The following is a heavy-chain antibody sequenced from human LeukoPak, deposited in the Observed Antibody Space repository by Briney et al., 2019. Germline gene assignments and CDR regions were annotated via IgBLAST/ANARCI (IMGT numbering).Heavy chain of an antibody. CDR3: ARDRHSSGWYFDY. D-gene: IGHD6-19*01. CDR2: IYSGGNT. V-gene: IGHV3-53*05. CDR1: GVTVSSSY. J-gene: IGHJ4*02. Sequence: GGSLRLSCAASGVTVSSSYMSWVRQAPGKGLEWVSAIYSGGNTYYADSVKGRFTISRDNSKNTLYLQMNSLRAEDTAVYYCARDRHSSGWYFDYWGQGTLVTVSS.